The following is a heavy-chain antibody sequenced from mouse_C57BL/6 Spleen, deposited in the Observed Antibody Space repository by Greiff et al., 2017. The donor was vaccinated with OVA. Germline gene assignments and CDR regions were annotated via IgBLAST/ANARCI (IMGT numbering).Heavy chain of an antibody. CDR3: ARADVSSLYYYAMDY. D-gene: IGHD1-1*01. J-gene: IGHJ4*01. CDR1: GYAFSSYW. CDR2: IYPGDGDT. V-gene: IGHV1-80*01. Sequence: VQLQQSGAELVKPGASVKISCKASGYAFSSYWMNWVKQRPGKGLEWIGQIYPGDGDTNYNGKFKGKATLTADKSSSTAYMQLSSLTSEDSAVYFCARADVSSLYYYAMDYWGQGTSVTVSS.